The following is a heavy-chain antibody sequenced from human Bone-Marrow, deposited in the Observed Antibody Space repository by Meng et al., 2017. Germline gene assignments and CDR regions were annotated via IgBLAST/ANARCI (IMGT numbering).Heavy chain of an antibody. CDR1: GFTFISYA. CDR3: ARAYGSGWYGY. Sequence: HVHLGMAWGGVVQPGRSLRLSCAASGFTFISYAMHWVRQAPGMGLEWVAVISYDGSNKYYADSVKGRFTISRDNSKNTLYLQMNSLRAEDTAVYYRARAYGSGWYGYWGQGTLVTVSS. V-gene: IGHV3-30*01. J-gene: IGHJ4*02. CDR2: ISYDGSNK. D-gene: IGHD6-19*01.